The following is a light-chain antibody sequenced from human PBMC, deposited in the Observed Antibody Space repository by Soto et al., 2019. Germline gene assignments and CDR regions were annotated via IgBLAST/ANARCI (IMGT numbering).Light chain of an antibody. V-gene: IGKV1-17*01. CDR3: LKHNTFPFT. CDR2: AAS. CDR1: QGIGDD. Sequence: DFQMTQSPSSLSASVGDRVTITCRASQGIGDDLGWYQQRPGEAPKRLIYAASILPSGVPSRFSGSGSGTEFTLTISGLQPEDFATYLCLKHNTFPFTFGGGTKVEIK. J-gene: IGKJ4*01.